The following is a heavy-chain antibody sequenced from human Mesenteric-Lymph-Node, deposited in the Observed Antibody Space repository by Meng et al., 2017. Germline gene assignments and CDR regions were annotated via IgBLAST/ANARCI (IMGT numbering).Heavy chain of an antibody. CDR3: AREYCSGGSCYFYYYYGMDV. V-gene: IGHV1-8*01. J-gene: IGHJ6*02. Sequence: ASVKVSCKASGYTFTSYDINWVRQATGQGLEWMGWMNPNSGNTGYAQKFQGRVTMTRNTSISTAYMELSSLRSEDTAVYYCAREYCSGGSCYFYYYYGMDVWGQGTTVTVSS. D-gene: IGHD2-15*01. CDR2: MNPNSGNT. CDR1: GYTFTSYD.